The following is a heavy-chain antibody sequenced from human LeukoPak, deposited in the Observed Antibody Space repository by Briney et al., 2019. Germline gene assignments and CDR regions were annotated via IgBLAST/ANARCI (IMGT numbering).Heavy chain of an antibody. CDR1: GGSISSYY. CDR3: ARVRFGGSSTVGYYYYGMDV. J-gene: IGHJ6*02. Sequence: ASETLSLTCTVSGGSISSYYWSWIRQPPGKGLEWIGYIYYSGSTNYNPSLKSRVTISVDTSKNQFSLKLSSVTAADTAVYYCARVRFGGSSTVGYYYYGMDVWGQGTTVTVSS. D-gene: IGHD1-26*01. CDR2: IYYSGST. V-gene: IGHV4-59*01.